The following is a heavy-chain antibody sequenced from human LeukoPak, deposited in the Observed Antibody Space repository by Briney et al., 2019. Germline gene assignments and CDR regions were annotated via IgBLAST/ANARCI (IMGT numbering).Heavy chain of an antibody. CDR2: VSYDGGSK. J-gene: IGHJ4*02. V-gene: IGHV3-30-3*01. Sequence: GRSLRLSCAASGFAFSTYAMHWVRQGPGKGLEWVALVSYDGGSKYYADSVKSRITISRDNSKNTLHLQMNSLRSEDTGVYYCARVKGGIAAAGNYFDYWGQGTLVTVSS. CDR3: ARVKGGIAAAGNYFDY. D-gene: IGHD6-13*01. CDR1: GFAFSTYA.